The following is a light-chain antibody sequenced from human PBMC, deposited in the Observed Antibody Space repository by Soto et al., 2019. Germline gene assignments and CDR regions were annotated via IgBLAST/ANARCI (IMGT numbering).Light chain of an antibody. CDR3: QQRSNWPIT. CDR1: RSVSSY. J-gene: IGKJ5*01. Sequence: IVFAQSPAPPSLSPGEGATLSFRAPRSVSSYLAWYQQKPGQAPRLLIYDASSRPTDIPARFSGSGSGTDFTLTISSLEPEDFALYYCQQRSNWPITFGQGTRREI. V-gene: IGKV3-11*01. CDR2: DAS.